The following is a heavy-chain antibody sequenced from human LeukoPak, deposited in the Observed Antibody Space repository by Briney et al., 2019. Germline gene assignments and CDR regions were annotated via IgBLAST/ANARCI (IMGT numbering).Heavy chain of an antibody. CDR1: GFTFSSYA. J-gene: IGHJ4*02. CDR3: AKDIIAGGSYYFDY. V-gene: IGHV3-30-3*01. CDR2: ISYDGSNK. D-gene: IGHD1-26*01. Sequence: AGGSLSLSCAASGFTFSSYAMPWVRQAPGKGLEWVAVISYDGSNKYYADSVKGRFTISRDNSKNTLYLQMNSLRAEDTAVYYCAKDIIAGGSYYFDYWGQGTLVTVSS.